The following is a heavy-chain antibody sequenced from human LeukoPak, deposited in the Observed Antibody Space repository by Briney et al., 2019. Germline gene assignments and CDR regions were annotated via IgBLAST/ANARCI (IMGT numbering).Heavy chain of an antibody. CDR3: TTVFCSGAYWAAIHWFDS. CDR1: GYRLSEVS. D-gene: IGHD2-15*01. V-gene: IGHV1-24*01. J-gene: IGHJ5*01. CDR2: FSREKGGT. Sequence: ASVKVSRKVSGYRLSEVSMHRVRQAPGKGLEWVGGFSREKGGTIHAPKCQGRVTMTEDTSADTGYLELRSLKSEDTAMYYCTTVFCSGAYWAAIHWFDSWGQGTLVSVSS.